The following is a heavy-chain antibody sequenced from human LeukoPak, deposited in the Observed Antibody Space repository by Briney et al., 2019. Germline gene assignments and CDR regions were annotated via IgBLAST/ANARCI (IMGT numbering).Heavy chain of an antibody. CDR3: ARQPLLGSYWFFDL. CDR2: IYHTGST. D-gene: IGHD2-8*02. Sequence: PSETLSLTCTVSGDSISSTSCYWGWIRQTPGQGLEWIGIIYHTGSTYFNPSVKSRVTLSVDTSKNQFSLKLNSVTAADTAVYYCARQPLLGSYWFFDLWGRGTLVTVSS. V-gene: IGHV4-39*07. J-gene: IGHJ2*01. CDR1: GDSISSTSCY.